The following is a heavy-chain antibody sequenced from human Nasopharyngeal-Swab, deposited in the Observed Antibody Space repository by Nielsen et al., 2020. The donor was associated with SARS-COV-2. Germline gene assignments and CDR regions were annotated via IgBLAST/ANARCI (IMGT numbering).Heavy chain of an antibody. J-gene: IGHJ4*02. Sequence: SLKISCAASGFTFDDYAMHWVRQAPGKGLEWVSGISWNSGSIGYADSVKGRFTISRDNAKNSLYLQMNSLRAEDTALYYCAAGYFDWLSIDYWGQGTLVTVSS. V-gene: IGHV3-9*01. D-gene: IGHD3-9*01. CDR3: AAGYFDWLSIDY. CDR1: GFTFDDYA. CDR2: ISWNSGSI.